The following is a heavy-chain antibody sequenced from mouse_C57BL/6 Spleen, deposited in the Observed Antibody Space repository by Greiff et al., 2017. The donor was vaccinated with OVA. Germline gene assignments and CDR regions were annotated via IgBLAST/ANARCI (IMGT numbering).Heavy chain of an antibody. J-gene: IGHJ2*01. CDR2: INPTAGGT. CDR1: GYSFTGYY. CDR3: ARTYYSKNDYGY. Sequence: VQLQQSGPELVKPGASVKISCKASGYSFTGYYMHWVKQSPEQSLEWIGEINPTAGGTTYNQKFKAKATLTVDTSSSTAYMQLKSLTSEDYAVYYCARTYYSKNDYGYWGQGTTLTVSS. D-gene: IGHD2-5*01. V-gene: IGHV1-42*01.